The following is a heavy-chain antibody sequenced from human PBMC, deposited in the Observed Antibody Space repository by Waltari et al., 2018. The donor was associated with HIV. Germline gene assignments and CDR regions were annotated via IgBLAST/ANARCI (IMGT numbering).Heavy chain of an antibody. CDR2: FDPKNGKP. J-gene: IGHJ1*01. V-gene: IGHV1-24*01. CDR3: VTLYNESPLYSNF. CDR1: GYPLSDLS. D-gene: IGHD2-15*01. Sequence: QLIPSTSALKRPGASVTISCQVSGYPLSDLSMQWVRQGRGQRLEWMGGFDPKNGKPVYSKRFWGRVSLAEDTSEDTAFLELNRLTSDDTAVYYCVTLYNESPLYSNFWGRGTLVTV.